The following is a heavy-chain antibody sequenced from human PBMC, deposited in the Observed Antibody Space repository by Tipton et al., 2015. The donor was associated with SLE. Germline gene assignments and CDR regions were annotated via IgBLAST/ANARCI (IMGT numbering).Heavy chain of an antibody. Sequence: TLSLTCAVYGGSFSGYYWSWIRQPPGKGLEWVGCIYYSGNTNYNPSLKSRVTISVDTSKNQFSLNLSSVTAADTAVYYCARDLSGAHYDLWGRGTLVTVSS. V-gene: IGHV4-34*11. J-gene: IGHJ2*01. CDR1: GGSFSGYY. D-gene: IGHD3-3*01. CDR2: IYYSGNT. CDR3: ARDLSGAHYDL.